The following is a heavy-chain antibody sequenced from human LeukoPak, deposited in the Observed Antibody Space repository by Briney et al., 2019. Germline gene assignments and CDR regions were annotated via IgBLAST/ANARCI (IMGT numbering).Heavy chain of an antibody. CDR1: GFTFSSYW. V-gene: IGHV3-7*01. J-gene: IGHJ4*02. D-gene: IGHD5-12*01. Sequence: GGSLRLSCAASGFTFSSYWMTWVRQAPGKGLEWVANIKQDGSEKYYVDSVKGRFTISRDNAKNSLYLQMNSLRAEDTAVYYCARYSGYDDEGEYFDYWGQGTLVTVSS. CDR2: IKQDGSEK. CDR3: ARYSGYDDEGEYFDY.